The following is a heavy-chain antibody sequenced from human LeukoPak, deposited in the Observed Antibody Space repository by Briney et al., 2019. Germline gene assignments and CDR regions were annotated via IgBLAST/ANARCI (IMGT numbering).Heavy chain of an antibody. CDR3: ARIRSGYYYGAGAFQH. J-gene: IGHJ1*01. V-gene: IGHV4-59*12. Sequence: PSETLSLTCSLSGGSITNYYWSWIRQPPGKGLEWIAWIYSSGNTDYNPSLKSRVSMSVDTSKNQFSLKLTSVTAADTAVYYCARIRSGYYYGAGAFQHWGQGTLVTVSS. CDR2: IYSSGNT. CDR1: GGSITNYY. D-gene: IGHD3-22*01.